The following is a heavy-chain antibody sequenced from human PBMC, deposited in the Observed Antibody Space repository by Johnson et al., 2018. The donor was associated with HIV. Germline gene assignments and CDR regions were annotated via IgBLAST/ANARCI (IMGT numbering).Heavy chain of an antibody. J-gene: IGHJ3*02. CDR3: ARENSSGYHDAFDI. CDR2: ISYDGSNK. V-gene: IGHV3-30-3*01. CDR1: GFTFSSYW. D-gene: IGHD3-22*01. Sequence: GSLRLSCAASGFTFSSYWMSWVRQAPGKGLEWVAVISYDGSNKYYADSVKGRFTISRDNSKNTLYLQMNSLRAEDTAVYYCARENSSGYHDAFDIWGQGTLVTVSS.